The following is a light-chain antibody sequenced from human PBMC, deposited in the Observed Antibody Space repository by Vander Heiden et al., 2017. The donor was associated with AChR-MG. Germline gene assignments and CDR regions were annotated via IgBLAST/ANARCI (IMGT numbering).Light chain of an antibody. CDR2: ECS. Sequence: QSALTQPASVSRSPRRSIPTSCTATGRDVGSYNLVSWYQHHPGKAPKLMIYECSKRPSGVSNRFSGSKSGNTASLTISGLQAEDEADYYCCSYAGSSNVVFGGGTKLTVL. V-gene: IGLV2-23*01. J-gene: IGLJ2*01. CDR3: CSYAGSSNVV. CDR1: GRDVGSYNL.